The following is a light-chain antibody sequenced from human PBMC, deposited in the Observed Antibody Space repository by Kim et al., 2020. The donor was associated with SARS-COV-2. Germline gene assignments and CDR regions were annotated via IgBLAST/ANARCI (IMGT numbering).Light chain of an antibody. CDR1: SSDVGGYNY. CDR2: DVS. V-gene: IGLV2-11*01. J-gene: IGLJ3*02. Sequence: GQLVTLSCTGTSSDVGGYNYVSWYQQHPGKAPKLMIYDVSKRPSGVPDRFSGSKSGNTASLTISGLQAEDEADYYCCSYAGSYTWVFGGGTQLTVL. CDR3: CSYAGSYTWV.